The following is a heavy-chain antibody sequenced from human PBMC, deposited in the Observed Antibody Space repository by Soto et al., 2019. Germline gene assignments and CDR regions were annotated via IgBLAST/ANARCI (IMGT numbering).Heavy chain of an antibody. V-gene: IGHV3-11*01. CDR1: GFTFSNYY. CDR3: ARSYSSGWEFDY. J-gene: IGHJ4*02. D-gene: IGHD6-19*01. Sequence: GGSLRLSCAASGFTFSNYYMSWIRQAPGQGLEWVSYISSTGRTIYYADSVKGRFTVSRDNTQNSLSLKLNSLRVEDTAVYYCARSYSSGWEFDYWGQGTQVTVSS. CDR2: ISSTGRTI.